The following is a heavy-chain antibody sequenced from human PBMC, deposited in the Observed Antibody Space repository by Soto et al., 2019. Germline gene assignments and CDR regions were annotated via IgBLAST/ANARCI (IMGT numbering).Heavy chain of an antibody. CDR3: GVPIWGSYSLRNQAMAA. V-gene: IGHV1-69*13. CDR2: IIAMFGTA. J-gene: IGHJ6*04. CDR1: WGTLTRSSHV. D-gene: IGHD3-16*02. Sequence: GASLSVSCKASWGTLTRSSHVIIWFLQSPGQVLEWMGGIIAMFGTANYEHKFHGRFTITADESTSTAYMELSSMRSEDTAVYYCGVPIWGSYSLRNQAMAAWGTGNAVSVSS.